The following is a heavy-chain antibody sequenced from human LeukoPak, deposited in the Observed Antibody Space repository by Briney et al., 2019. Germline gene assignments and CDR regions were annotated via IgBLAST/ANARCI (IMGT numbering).Heavy chain of an antibody. V-gene: IGHV3-7*01. CDR2: IKQDGNEK. J-gene: IGHJ6*03. CDR1: GFRFNTYW. CDR3: ARVGTTVTTRHYYYYYMDV. Sequence: GGSLRLSCAASGFRFNTYWMSWVRQAPGKGLEWVANIKQDGNEKYYADSVKGRFTISRDNGKNSLDLQMNSLRAEDTAVYYCARVGTTVTTRHYYYYYMDVWGKGTTVTVSS. D-gene: IGHD4-17*01.